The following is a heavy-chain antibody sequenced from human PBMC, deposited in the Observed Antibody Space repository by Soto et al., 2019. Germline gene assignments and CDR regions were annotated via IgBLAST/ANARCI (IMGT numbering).Heavy chain of an antibody. CDR3: ARERNSGYDWAYYYYGMDV. D-gene: IGHD5-12*01. CDR2: INPSGGST. CDR1: GYTFTSYY. J-gene: IGHJ6*02. V-gene: IGHV1-46*01. Sequence: ASVKVSCKASGYTFTSYYMHWVRQAPGQGLEWMGIINPSGGSTSYAQKFQGRVTMTRDTSTSTVYMELSSLRSEDTAVYYCARERNSGYDWAYYYYGMDVWGQGTTVTVSS.